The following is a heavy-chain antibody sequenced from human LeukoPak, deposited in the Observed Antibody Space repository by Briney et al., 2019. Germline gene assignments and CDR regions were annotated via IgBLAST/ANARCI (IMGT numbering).Heavy chain of an antibody. J-gene: IGHJ4*02. CDR2: ISGRSSYI. V-gene: IGHV3-21*01. CDR1: GFTFSSYS. CDR3: ARGPTTVTPFDY. Sequence: PGGSLRLSCAASGFTFSSYSMNWVRQAPGKGPEWVSSISGRSSYIYYADSVKGRFTISRDNAKNSLYLQMNSLRAEDTAVYYCARGPTTVTPFDYWGQGTLVTVSS. D-gene: IGHD4-17*01.